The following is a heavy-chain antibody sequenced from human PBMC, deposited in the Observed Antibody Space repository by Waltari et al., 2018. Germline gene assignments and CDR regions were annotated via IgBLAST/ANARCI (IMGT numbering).Heavy chain of an antibody. Sequence: QVQLVQSGAEVKKPGASVKVSCKASGYTFTSSGNSWVRQAPGQGLEWMGGISAYNGNTNYAQKLQGRVTMTTDTSTSTAYMELRSLRSDDTAVYYCARGPYSSSSLLSFDYWGQGTLVTVSS. J-gene: IGHJ4*02. V-gene: IGHV1-18*04. D-gene: IGHD6-6*01. CDR1: GYTFTSSG. CDR3: ARGPYSSSSLLSFDY. CDR2: ISAYNGNT.